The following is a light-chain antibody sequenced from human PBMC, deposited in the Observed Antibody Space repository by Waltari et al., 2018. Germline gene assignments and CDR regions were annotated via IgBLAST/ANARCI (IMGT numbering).Light chain of an antibody. CDR1: QSVSGY. V-gene: IGKV3-11*01. Sequence: EIVLTQSPATLSLSPGERVTFSCRASQSVSGYLAWYQQKPGQAPRLLIYAASNRAIGIPARFSGSGSGTDFTLTISSLEPEDFAVYYCQQRTNWPPTFGGGTKVEIK. J-gene: IGKJ4*01. CDR2: AAS. CDR3: QQRTNWPPT.